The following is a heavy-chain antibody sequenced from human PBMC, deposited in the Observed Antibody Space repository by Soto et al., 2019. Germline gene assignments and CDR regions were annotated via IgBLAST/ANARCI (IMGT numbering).Heavy chain of an antibody. Sequence: PGGSLRLSCTASGFDFSGSEMNWFRQAPGKWLEWVAYITGSGGAMFHADSLKGRFSISRDNAKNSLFLEMNNLTADDAGVYYCAKVAPFILGSPFWGQGXLVTVS. V-gene: IGHV3-48*03. CDR1: GFDFSGSE. CDR3: AKVAPFILGSPF. CDR2: ITGSGGAM. J-gene: IGHJ4*02. D-gene: IGHD2-21*01.